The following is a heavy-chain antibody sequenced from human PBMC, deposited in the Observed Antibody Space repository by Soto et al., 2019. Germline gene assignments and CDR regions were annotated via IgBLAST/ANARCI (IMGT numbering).Heavy chain of an antibody. CDR2: ISYDGSNK. D-gene: IGHD3-22*01. CDR3: AKDSVSEHDSSDY. CDR1: GFTFSSYG. V-gene: IGHV3-30*18. J-gene: IGHJ4*02. Sequence: QVQLVESGGGVVQPGRSLRLSCAASGFTFSSYGMHWVRQAPGKGLEWVAVISYDGSNKYYADSVKGRFTISRDNSKNTLYLQMNSLRAEDTAVYYCAKDSVSEHDSSDYWGQGTLVTVSS.